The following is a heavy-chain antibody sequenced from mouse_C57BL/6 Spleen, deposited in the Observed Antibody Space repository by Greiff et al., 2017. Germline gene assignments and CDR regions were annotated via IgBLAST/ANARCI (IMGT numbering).Heavy chain of an antibody. CDR1: GYSITSGYY. CDR3: ARGYSNYPDY. J-gene: IGHJ2*01. Sequence: EVHLVESGPGLVKPSQSLSLTCSVTGYSITSGYYWNWIRQFPGNKLEWMGYISYDGSNNYNPSLKNRISITRDTSKNQFFLKLNSVTTEDTATYYCARGYSNYPDYWGQGTTLTVSS. CDR2: ISYDGSN. D-gene: IGHD2-5*01. V-gene: IGHV3-6*01.